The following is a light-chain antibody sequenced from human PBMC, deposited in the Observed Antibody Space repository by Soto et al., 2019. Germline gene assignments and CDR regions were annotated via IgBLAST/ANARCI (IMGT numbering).Light chain of an antibody. CDR2: GAS. V-gene: IGKV3-15*01. J-gene: IGKJ1*01. CDR3: QQYNNWPPWT. Sequence: IVMTQCPATLSVSPGERATLSCRASQSVSSKLAWYQQKPGQAPRLLIYGASTRATGIPARFSGSGSGTEFTLTISSLQSEDFAVYYCQQYNNWPPWTFGQGTKVDI. CDR1: QSVSSK.